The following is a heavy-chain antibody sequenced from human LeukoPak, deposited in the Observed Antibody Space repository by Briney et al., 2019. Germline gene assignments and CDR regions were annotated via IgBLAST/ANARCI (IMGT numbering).Heavy chain of an antibody. CDR1: GYTFTGYY. Sequence: ASVKVSCKASGYTFTGYYMHWVRQAPGQGLEWMGWINPNSGGTNYAQKFQGRVTMTRDTSISTAYMELSRPRSDDTAVYYCARDSSYDFWSGYWFDHWGQGTLVTVSS. J-gene: IGHJ5*02. D-gene: IGHD3-3*01. CDR2: INPNSGGT. CDR3: ARDSSYDFWSGYWFDH. V-gene: IGHV1-2*02.